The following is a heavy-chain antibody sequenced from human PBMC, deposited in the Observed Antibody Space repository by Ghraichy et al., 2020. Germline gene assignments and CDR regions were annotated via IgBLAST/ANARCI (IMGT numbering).Heavy chain of an antibody. CDR1: GGSISSGDYY. CDR3: ARALNDYGDYVGWYFDL. D-gene: IGHD4-17*01. CDR2: IYYSGST. J-gene: IGHJ2*01. Sequence: SETLSLTCTVSGGSISSGDYYWSWIRQPPGKGLEWIGYIYYSGSTYYNPSLKSRVTISVDTSKNQFSLKLSSVTAADTAVYYCARALNDYGDYVGWYFDLWGRGTLVTVSS. V-gene: IGHV4-30-4*01.